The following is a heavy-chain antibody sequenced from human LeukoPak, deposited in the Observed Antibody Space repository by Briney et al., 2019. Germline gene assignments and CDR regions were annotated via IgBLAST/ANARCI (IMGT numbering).Heavy chain of an antibody. Sequence: SETLSLTCAVYGGSFSGYYWSWIRQPPGKGLEWIGEINHSGSTNYNPSLKSRVTISVDTSKNQFSLKLSSVIAADTAVYYCAMGLAWKLDYWGQGTLVTVSS. J-gene: IGHJ4*02. CDR1: GGSFSGYY. V-gene: IGHV4-34*01. CDR2: INHSGST. CDR3: AMGLAWKLDY. D-gene: IGHD4-23*01.